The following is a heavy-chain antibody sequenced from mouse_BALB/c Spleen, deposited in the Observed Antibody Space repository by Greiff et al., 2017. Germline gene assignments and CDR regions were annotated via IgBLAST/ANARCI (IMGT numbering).Heavy chain of an antibody. Sequence: QVQLQQSGPGLVAPSQSLSITCTVSGFSLTGYGVNWVRQPPGKGLEWLGMIWGDGSTDYNSALKSRLSISKDNSKSQVFLKMNSLQTDDTARYYCARDLSDGYGYFDVWGAGTTVTVSS. CDR1: GFSLTGYG. V-gene: IGHV2-6-7*01. D-gene: IGHD2-3*01. J-gene: IGHJ1*01. CDR2: IWGDGST. CDR3: ARDLSDGYGYFDV.